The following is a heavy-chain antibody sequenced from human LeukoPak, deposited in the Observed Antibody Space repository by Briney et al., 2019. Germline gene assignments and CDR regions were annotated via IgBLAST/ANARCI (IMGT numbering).Heavy chain of an antibody. J-gene: IGHJ4*02. Sequence: GGSLRLSCAASGFTFSSYSMNWVRQAPGKGLEWVSSISSSSSYIYYADSVKGRFTISRDNAKNSLYLQMNSLRAEDTAVYYCARDSPSGSYSFDYWGQGTLVTVSS. D-gene: IGHD1-26*01. V-gene: IGHV3-21*01. CDR2: ISSSSSYI. CDR3: ARDSPSGSYSFDY. CDR1: GFTFSSYS.